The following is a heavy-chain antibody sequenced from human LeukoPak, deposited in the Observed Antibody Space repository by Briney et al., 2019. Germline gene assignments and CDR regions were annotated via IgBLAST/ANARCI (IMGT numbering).Heavy chain of an antibody. CDR3: TRLRIVVAPEVWFDP. CDR1: GGSISSYY. Sequence: SETLSLTCTVSGGSISSYYWSWIRQPPGKGLEWIGYIYYSGSTNYNPSLKSRVTISVDTSKHQFSLKLSSVTAADTTEYYCTRLRIVVAPEVWFDPWGQGTLVTVSS. D-gene: IGHD3-22*01. V-gene: IGHV4-59*08. CDR2: IYYSGST. J-gene: IGHJ5*02.